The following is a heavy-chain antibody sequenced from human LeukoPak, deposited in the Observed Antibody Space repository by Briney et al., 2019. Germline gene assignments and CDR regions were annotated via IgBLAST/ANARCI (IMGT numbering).Heavy chain of an antibody. Sequence: PGGSLRLSCAASGFTFSSYGMTWVRQAPGKGLEWVSYISSSSSTIYYADSVKGRFTISRDNSKNTLYLQMNSLRAEDTAVYYCAKDKSSGWQPQYYFDYWGQGTLVTVSS. J-gene: IGHJ4*02. CDR3: AKDKSSGWQPQYYFDY. D-gene: IGHD6-25*01. CDR2: ISSSSSTI. V-gene: IGHV3-48*01. CDR1: GFTFSSYG.